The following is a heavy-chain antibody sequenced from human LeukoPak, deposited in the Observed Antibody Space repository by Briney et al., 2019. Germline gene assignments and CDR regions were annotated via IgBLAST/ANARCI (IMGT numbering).Heavy chain of an antibody. CDR3: ARSPERWLQLLIDY. Sequence: KPSETLSLTCAVSGYSISSGYYWGWIRQPPGKGLEWIGSIYHSGSTYYNPSLKSRVTISVDTSKDQFSLKLSSVTAADTAVYYCARSPERWLQLLIDYWGQGTLVTVSS. J-gene: IGHJ4*02. CDR1: GYSISSGYY. D-gene: IGHD5-24*01. CDR2: IYHSGST. V-gene: IGHV4-38-2*01.